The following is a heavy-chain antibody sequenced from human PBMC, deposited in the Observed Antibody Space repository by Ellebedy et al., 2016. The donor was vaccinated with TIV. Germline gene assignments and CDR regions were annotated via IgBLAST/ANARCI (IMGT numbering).Heavy chain of an antibody. V-gene: IGHV3-53*01. CDR1: GFSISSNY. J-gene: IGHJ4*02. D-gene: IGHD1-26*01. CDR3: ARVDLGLAFHY. Sequence: GGSLRLSCVVSGFSISSNYMSWVRQAPGKGLEWVSIIYSARNTYYGDSAKGRFTISRDTSKNTLYLQLNSLRGEDTAVYYCARVDLGLAFHYWGRGALVTVSS. CDR2: IYSARNT.